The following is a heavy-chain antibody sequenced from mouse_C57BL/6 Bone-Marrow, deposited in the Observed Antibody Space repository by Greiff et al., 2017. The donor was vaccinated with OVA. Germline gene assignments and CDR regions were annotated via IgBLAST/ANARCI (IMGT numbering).Heavy chain of an antibody. CDR3: ARWVYYGSSYGYFDV. CDR2: IYPRSGNT. Sequence: VKLQESGAELARPGASVKLSCKASGYTFTSYGISWVKQRPGQGLEWIGEIYPRSGNTYYNEKFKGKATLTADKSSSTAYMELRSLTSEDSAVYFCARWVYYGSSYGYFDVWGTGTTVTVSS. J-gene: IGHJ1*03. D-gene: IGHD1-1*01. CDR1: GYTFTSYG. V-gene: IGHV1-81*01.